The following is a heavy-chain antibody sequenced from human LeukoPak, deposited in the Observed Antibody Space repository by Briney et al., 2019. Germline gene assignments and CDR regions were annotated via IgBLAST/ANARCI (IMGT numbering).Heavy chain of an antibody. V-gene: IGHV1-18*01. J-gene: IGHJ3*02. Sequence: EASVKVSCKASGYTFTSYGISWVRQAPGQGLEWMGWISAYNGNTNYAQKLQGRVTMTTDTSTSTAYMELRSLRSDDTAVYYCARGTRTALSYDFWSGHPTDAFDIWGQGTMVTVSS. CDR3: ARGTRTALSYDFWSGHPTDAFDI. CDR1: GYTFTSYG. D-gene: IGHD3-3*01. CDR2: ISAYNGNT.